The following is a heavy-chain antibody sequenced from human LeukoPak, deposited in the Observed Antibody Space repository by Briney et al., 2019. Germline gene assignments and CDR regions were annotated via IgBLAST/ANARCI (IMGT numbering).Heavy chain of an antibody. CDR1: GFTFSSYR. J-gene: IGHJ6*02. D-gene: IGHD3-16*01. Sequence: GGSLRLSCAASGFTFSSYRMHWVRQTPGKGLVWVSRIKGDGSSTSYADSVKGRFTISRDNAKNSLYLQMSNLRAEDTAVYFCARGGGLDVWGQGATVTVSS. CDR2: IKGDGSST. V-gene: IGHV3-74*01. CDR3: ARGGGLDV.